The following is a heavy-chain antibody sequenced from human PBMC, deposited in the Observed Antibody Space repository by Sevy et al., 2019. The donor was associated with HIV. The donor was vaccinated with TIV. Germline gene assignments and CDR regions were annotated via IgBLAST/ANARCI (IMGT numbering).Heavy chain of an antibody. CDR2: ISSTSAYI. V-gene: IGHV3-21*01. CDR3: ARAVLEISTWRSDY. J-gene: IGHJ4*02. CDR1: GFTFSSYR. Sequence: GGSLRLSCAASGFTFSSYRMTWVRQAPGKGLEWVSCISSTSAYINYADSVKGRFTISRDNAKNLRYLQMDSLRAKDTAVYYCARAVLEISTWRSDYWGQGTLVTVSS. D-gene: IGHD1-1*01.